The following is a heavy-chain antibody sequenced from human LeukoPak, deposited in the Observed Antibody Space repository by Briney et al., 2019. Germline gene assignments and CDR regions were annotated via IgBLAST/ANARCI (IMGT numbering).Heavy chain of an antibody. J-gene: IGHJ4*02. V-gene: IGHV3-9*01. Sequence: PGRSLRLSCAASGFTFDDYAMHWVRQAPGKGLEWVSGISWNSGSIGYADSVKGRFTISRDNAKNSLYLQMNSLRAEDTAVYYCVRLIVGAIDYWGQGTLVTVSS. CDR3: VRLIVGAIDY. D-gene: IGHD1-26*01. CDR2: ISWNSGSI. CDR1: GFTFDDYA.